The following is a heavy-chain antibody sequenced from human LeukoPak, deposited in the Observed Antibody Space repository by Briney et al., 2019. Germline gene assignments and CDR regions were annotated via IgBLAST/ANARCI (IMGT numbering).Heavy chain of an antibody. J-gene: IGHJ5*02. CDR2: IYTSGST. CDR1: GGSISSYY. CDR3: AGVGGGYYGSGSYGAPFWVDP. D-gene: IGHD3-10*01. Sequence: SETLSLTCTVSGGSISSYYWSWIRQPAGKGLEWIGRIYTSGSTNYNPSLKSRVTMSVDTSKNQFSLKLSSVTAAEPAVYYCAGVGGGYYGSGSYGAPFWVDPWGQGTLVTVYS. V-gene: IGHV4-4*07.